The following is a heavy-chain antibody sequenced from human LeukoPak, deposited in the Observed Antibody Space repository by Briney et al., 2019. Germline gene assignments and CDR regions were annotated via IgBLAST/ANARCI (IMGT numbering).Heavy chain of an antibody. CDR1: GFTFNSYT. V-gene: IGHV3-48*01. Sequence: GGSLRLSCAASGFTFNSYTMNWVRQAPGKGLEWVSYIRSSTGTTSYADSVKGRFTISTDNAKNSVYLLMASLRAEDTAVYFCARDEKYAFDHWGQGTLVTVSS. CDR2: IRSSTGTT. CDR3: ARDEKYAFDH. J-gene: IGHJ4*02.